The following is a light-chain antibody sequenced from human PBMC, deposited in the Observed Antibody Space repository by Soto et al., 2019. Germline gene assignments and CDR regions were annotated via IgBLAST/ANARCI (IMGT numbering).Light chain of an antibody. Sequence: EIVLTQSPGTLSLSPGERAALSCRASQSFSSKFLAWYQQKPGQAPRLLIYAASNRATGIPDRFSGSGSGTDFTLTISRLEPEDFEVYYCQQSGSSPPTFGQGTKVDIX. CDR1: QSFSSKF. V-gene: IGKV3-20*01. J-gene: IGKJ1*01. CDR2: AAS. CDR3: QQSGSSPPT.